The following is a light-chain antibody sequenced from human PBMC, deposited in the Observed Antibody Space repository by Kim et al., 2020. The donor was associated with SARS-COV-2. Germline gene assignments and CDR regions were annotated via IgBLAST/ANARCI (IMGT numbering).Light chain of an antibody. CDR2: STT. CDR3: LLDYGGTMV. CDR1: TGAVTSGYY. J-gene: IGLJ2*01. Sequence: QTVVTQEPSLTVSPGGTVTLTCTCSTGAVTSGYYANWFQQKPGQAPKALIFSTTKKHSWTPARFSGSLLGGKSALIVSGVQPEDVAEYYCLLDYGGTMVFGGGTQLTVL. V-gene: IGLV7-43*01.